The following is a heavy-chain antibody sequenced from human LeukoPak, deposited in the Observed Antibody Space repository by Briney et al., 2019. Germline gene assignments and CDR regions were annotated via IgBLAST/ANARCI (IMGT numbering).Heavy chain of an antibody. J-gene: IGHJ4*01. Sequence: PGGSMRLSCAASGFSFSTYWMSWVRQAPGQGLEWVANIKEDGSEQNCVESVKGRFTISRDNTKSLVYLQMNSLRAEDTALYYCARTSSGWGFDFWGHRAPLTVSS. D-gene: IGHD6-19*01. V-gene: IGHV3-7*05. CDR1: GFSFSTYW. CDR3: ARTSSGWGFDF. CDR2: IKEDGSEQ.